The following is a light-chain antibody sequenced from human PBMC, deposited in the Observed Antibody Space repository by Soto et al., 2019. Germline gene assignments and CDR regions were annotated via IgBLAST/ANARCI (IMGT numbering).Light chain of an antibody. CDR3: QSYDSTLSGYV. Sequence: QSVLTQPPSGSGVPGQRVTISCTGSSSNIGAGYDVHWYQQLPGTAPKLLIYANSNRPSGVPDRFSGSKSGTSASLAITGLQAEDEADYYCQSYDSTLSGYVFGTGTKVTVL. J-gene: IGLJ1*01. CDR2: ANS. CDR1: SSNIGAGYD. V-gene: IGLV1-40*01.